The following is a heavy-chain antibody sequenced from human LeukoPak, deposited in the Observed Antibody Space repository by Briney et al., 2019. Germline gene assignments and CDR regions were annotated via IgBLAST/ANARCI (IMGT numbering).Heavy chain of an antibody. CDR1: GGSISSYS. V-gene: IGHV4-59*01. D-gene: IGHD4-23*01. CDR2: IFYSGST. Sequence: PSETLSLTCTVSGGSISSYSWSWIRQPPGKGLEWIAYIFYSGSTNYNPSLKSRVTISVDTSKNQFSLKLSSVTAADTAVYYCAEDADYGGYYFFCHWGQGTLVTV. J-gene: IGHJ4*01. CDR3: AEDADYGGYYFFCH.